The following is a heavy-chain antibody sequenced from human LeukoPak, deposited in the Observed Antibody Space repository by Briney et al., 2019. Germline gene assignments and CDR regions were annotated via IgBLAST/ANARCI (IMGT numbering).Heavy chain of an antibody. V-gene: IGHV3-33*01. CDR2: IWYDGSNK. J-gene: IGHJ3*01. CDR1: GYRFSRFG. CDR3: ARVRTTMIVVTEDAFDL. Sequence: GGSLRLSCAASGYRFSRFGMHWVRQPPSKGLEWVAVIWYDGSNKYYADSVKGRFTISRDNSKNTLYLQLNSLRPEDTAVYYCARVRTTMIVVTEDAFDLWGQGTMVTVSS. D-gene: IGHD3-22*01.